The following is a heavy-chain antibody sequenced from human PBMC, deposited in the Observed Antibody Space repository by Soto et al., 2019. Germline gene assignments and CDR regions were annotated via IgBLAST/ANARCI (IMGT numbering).Heavy chain of an antibody. CDR1: GFTFSSYA. D-gene: IGHD2-15*01. J-gene: IGHJ6*02. Sequence: GGSLRLSCAASGFTFSSYAMSWVRQAPGKGLEWVSAISGSGGSTYYADSVKGRFTISRDNSKNTLYLQMNSLRAEDTAVYYCAKGGYCSGGSCPPNYYYYYGMDVWGQGT. V-gene: IGHV3-23*01. CDR3: AKGGYCSGGSCPPNYYYYYGMDV. CDR2: ISGSGGST.